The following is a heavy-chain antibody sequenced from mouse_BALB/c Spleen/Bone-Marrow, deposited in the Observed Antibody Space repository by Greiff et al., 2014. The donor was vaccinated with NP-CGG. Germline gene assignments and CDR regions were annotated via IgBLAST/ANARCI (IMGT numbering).Heavy chain of an antibody. CDR1: GFNIKDTF. V-gene: IGHV14-3*02. CDR2: IDPANGIT. D-gene: IGHD2-1*01. Sequence: EVMLVESGAELVKPGASVKLSCTASGFNIKDTFMHWMKQRPEQGLEWNGRIDPANGITKYDPKFQGKATITTDTSSNTAYLRLSSLTSEDTAVYYCASSGNYEGGAMDYWGQGTSVTVSS. CDR3: ASSGNYEGGAMDY. J-gene: IGHJ4*01.